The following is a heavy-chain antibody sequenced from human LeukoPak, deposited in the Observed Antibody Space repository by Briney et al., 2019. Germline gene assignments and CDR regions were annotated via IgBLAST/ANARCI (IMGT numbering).Heavy chain of an antibody. CDR1: GGSFSGYY. CDR2: INHSGST. J-gene: IGHJ4*02. V-gene: IGHV4-34*01. CDR3: ARGGGCYDY. Sequence: SETLSLTRAVYGGSFSGYYWSWIRQPPGKGLEWIGEINHSGSTNYNPSLKSRVTISVDTSKNQFSLKLSSVTAADTAVYYCARGGGCYDYWGQGTLVTVSS. D-gene: IGHD2-15*01.